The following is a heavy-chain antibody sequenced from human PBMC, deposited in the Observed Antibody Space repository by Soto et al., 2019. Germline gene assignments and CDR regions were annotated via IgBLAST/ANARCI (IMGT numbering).Heavy chain of an antibody. CDR3: ARRWVDILTGYSRGDYYYYYMDV. V-gene: IGHV5-51*01. J-gene: IGHJ6*03. CDR2: IYPGDSDT. D-gene: IGHD3-9*01. CDR1: GYSFTSYW. Sequence: GESLKISCKGSGYSFTSYWIGWVRQMPGKGLEWMGIIYPGDSDTRYSPSFQGQVTISADKSISTAYLQWSSLKASDTAMYYCARRWVDILTGYSRGDYYYYYMDVWGKGTTVTVSS.